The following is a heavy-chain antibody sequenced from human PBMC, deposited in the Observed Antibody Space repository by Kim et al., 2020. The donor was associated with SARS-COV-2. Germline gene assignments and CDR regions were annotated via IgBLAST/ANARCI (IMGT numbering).Heavy chain of an antibody. D-gene: IGHD2-2*02. CDR1: GFTFSSYG. V-gene: IGHV3-33*01. J-gene: IGHJ4*02. CDR2: IWYDGSNK. CDR3: ARELGYCSSTSCYTEYYFDY. Sequence: GGSLRLSCAASGFTFSSYGMHWVRQAPGKGLEWVAVIWYDGSNKYYADSVKGRFTISRDNSKNTLYLQMNSLRAEDTAVYYCARELGYCSSTSCYTEYYFDYWGQGTLVTVSS.